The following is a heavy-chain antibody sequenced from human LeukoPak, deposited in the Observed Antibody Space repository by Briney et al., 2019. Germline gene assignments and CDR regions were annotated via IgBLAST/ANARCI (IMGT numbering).Heavy chain of an antibody. CDR3: ARVAAVSGNTGYFDY. V-gene: IGHV1-69*13. CDR1: GGTFSNYA. D-gene: IGHD6-19*01. Sequence: SVKVSCRASGGTFSNYAISWVRQAPGQGLEWMGEIIPTFGTTNYAQKFQGRVTITADDSTSTAYMELSSLRSEDTAVYYCARVAAVSGNTGYFDYWGQGTLVTVSS. CDR2: IIPTFGTT. J-gene: IGHJ4*02.